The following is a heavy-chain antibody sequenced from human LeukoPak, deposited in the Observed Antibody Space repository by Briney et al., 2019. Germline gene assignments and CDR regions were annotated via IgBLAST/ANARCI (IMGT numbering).Heavy chain of an antibody. CDR3: ARDWLWYYYDSSGSQRADAFDI. J-gene: IGHJ3*02. V-gene: IGHV3-7*01. CDR1: GFTFGSYW. CDR2: IKQDGSEK. D-gene: IGHD3-22*01. Sequence: GGSLRLSCAASGFTFGSYWMSWVRQAPGKGLEWVANIKQDGSEKYYVDSVKGRFTISRDNAKNSLYLQMNSLRAEDTAVYYCARDWLWYYYDSSGSQRADAFDIRGQGTMVTVSS.